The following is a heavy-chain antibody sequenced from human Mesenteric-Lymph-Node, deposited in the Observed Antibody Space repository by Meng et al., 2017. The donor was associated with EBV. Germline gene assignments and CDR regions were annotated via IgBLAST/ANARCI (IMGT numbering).Heavy chain of an antibody. V-gene: IGHV1-8*01. CDR3: AREDYHSIGYYPCGY. D-gene: IGHD3-22*01. CDR2: MNPNSNAT. Sequence: QVQLVQSGAEVKKPGASVKVSCKASGDTFTSYDINWVRQATGQGLEWMGWMNPNSNATGDAQKFQGRVTMTRDIAITTAYMELSGLRSEDTAVYYCAREDYHSIGYYPCGYWGQGTLVTVSS. J-gene: IGHJ4*02. CDR1: GDTFTSYD.